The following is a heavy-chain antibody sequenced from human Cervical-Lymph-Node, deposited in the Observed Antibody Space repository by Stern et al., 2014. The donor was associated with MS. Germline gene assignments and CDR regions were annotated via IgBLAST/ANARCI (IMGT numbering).Heavy chain of an antibody. J-gene: IGHJ4*02. CDR1: GFSLSTTGMC. V-gene: IGHV2-70*01. Sequence: QVTLKESGPALVKPTQTLTLTCSFSGFSLSTTGMCVSWIRQPPGQALEWLALIDWDGDKYYTTSLKTRLTISKDTSKNQVVLTMTNVDPVDTATYYCVLSQTMFRGVTFFDYWGQGTLITVSS. CDR2: IDWDGDK. CDR3: VLSQTMFRGVTFFDY. D-gene: IGHD3-10*01.